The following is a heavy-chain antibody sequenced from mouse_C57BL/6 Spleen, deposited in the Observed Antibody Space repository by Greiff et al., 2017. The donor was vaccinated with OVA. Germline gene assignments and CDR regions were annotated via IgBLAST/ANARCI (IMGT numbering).Heavy chain of an antibody. CDR2: IYPGSGST. CDR3: AREDYDYDRVYYYAMDY. J-gene: IGHJ4*01. D-gene: IGHD2-4*01. Sequence: VQLQQPGAELVKPGASVKMSCKASGYTFTSYWITWVKQRPGQGLEWIGDIYPGSGSTNYNEKFKSKATLTVDTSSSTAYMQLSSLTSEDSAVYYCAREDYDYDRVYYYAMDYWGQGTSVTVSS. CDR1: GYTFTSYW. V-gene: IGHV1-55*01.